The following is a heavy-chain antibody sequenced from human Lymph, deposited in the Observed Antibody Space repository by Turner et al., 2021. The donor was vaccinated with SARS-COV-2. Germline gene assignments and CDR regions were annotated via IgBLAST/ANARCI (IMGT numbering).Heavy chain of an antibody. CDR1: GFTFDAYA. J-gene: IGHJ4*02. V-gene: IGHV3-43*02. CDR3: AKEGLSGRRLQFVPYFAY. D-gene: IGHD5-12*01. Sequence: EVQLVESGGGVVQPGGSLRLSCAASGFTFDAYAMHLVRQAPGKGLEWVSLISGDGGSTYYADSVKGRFTISRDDSKNSLYLQINSLRTEDTALYYCAKEGLSGRRLQFVPYFAYWGQGTLVSVSS. CDR2: ISGDGGST.